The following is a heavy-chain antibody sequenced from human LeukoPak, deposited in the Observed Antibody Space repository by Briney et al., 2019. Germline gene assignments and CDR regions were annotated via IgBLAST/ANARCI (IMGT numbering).Heavy chain of an antibody. CDR1: GGSFSGYY. V-gene: IGHV4-34*01. CDR3: ARGSCSSTSCYAPYGMDV. D-gene: IGHD2-2*01. J-gene: IGHJ6*02. CDR2: INHSGST. Sequence: SETLSLTCAVYGGSFSGYYWSWIRQPPGKGLEWIGEINHSGSTNYNPSLKSRVTISVDTSKNQFSLKLSSVTAADTAVYYCARGSCSSTSCYAPYGMDVWGQGTRSPSP.